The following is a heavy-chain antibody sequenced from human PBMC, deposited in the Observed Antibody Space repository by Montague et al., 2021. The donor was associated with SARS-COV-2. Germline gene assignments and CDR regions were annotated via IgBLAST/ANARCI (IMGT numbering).Heavy chain of an antibody. CDR2: INHIGST. Sequence: SETLSLTCAVYGGSFSGSDWNWIRQPPGKGLEWIGEINHIGSTNYNPSLKSRVTMSVDTSKNQFSLKLSSVTAADTAVYYCARGARRGDGFRVGAFDSWGQGTLVTVSS. V-gene: IGHV4-34*01. D-gene: IGHD2-21*01. J-gene: IGHJ4*02. CDR3: ARGARRGDGFRVGAFDS. CDR1: GGSFSGSD.